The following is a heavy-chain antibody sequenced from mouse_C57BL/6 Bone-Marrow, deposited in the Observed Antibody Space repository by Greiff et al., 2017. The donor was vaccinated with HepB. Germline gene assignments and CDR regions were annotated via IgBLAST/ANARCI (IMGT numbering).Heavy chain of an antibody. CDR2: IYPGSGST. J-gene: IGHJ2*01. V-gene: IGHV1-55*01. CDR3: ARWGYGNYEEKNYFDY. Sequence: QVQLKQPGAELVKPGASVKMSCKASGYTFTSYWITWVKQRPGQGLEWIGDIYPGSGSTNYNEKFKSKATLTVDTSSSTAYMQLSSLTSEDSAVYYCARWGYGNYEEKNYFDYWGQGTTLTVSS. D-gene: IGHD2-1*01. CDR1: GYTFTSYW.